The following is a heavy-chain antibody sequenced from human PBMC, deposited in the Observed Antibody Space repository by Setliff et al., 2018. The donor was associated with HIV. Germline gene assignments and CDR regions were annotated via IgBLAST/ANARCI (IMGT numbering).Heavy chain of an antibody. Sequence: SETLSLTCTVSGGSISSGSYYWSWIRQPARKGLEWIGHIYTSGSTAYNLALESRVSMSIDTSKNQFSLKLTSVTAADTAIYYCASGRDYTGSWFRPFYLDFWGHGNLVTVSS. CDR2: IYTSGST. CDR1: GGSISSGSYY. D-gene: IGHD3-3*01. J-gene: IGHJ4*01. CDR3: ASGRDYTGSWFRPFYLDF. V-gene: IGHV4-61*09.